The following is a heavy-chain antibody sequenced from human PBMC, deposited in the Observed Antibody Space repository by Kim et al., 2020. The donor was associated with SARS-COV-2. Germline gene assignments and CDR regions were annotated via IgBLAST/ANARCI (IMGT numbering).Heavy chain of an antibody. CDR3: ARSSLLDFDY. CDR2: GCT. V-gene: IGHV1-2*02. D-gene: IGHD3-16*02. J-gene: IGHJ4*02. Sequence: GCTNSDKKFKGRVTMTGDTSISTVYLELTSLRSDDTAVYYCARSSLLDFDYWGQGTLVTVSS.